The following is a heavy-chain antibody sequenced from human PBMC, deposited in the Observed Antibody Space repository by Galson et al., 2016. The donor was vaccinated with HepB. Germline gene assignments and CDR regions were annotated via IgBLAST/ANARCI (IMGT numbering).Heavy chain of an antibody. D-gene: IGHD3-9*01. CDR1: GFTFSSYE. Sequence: SLRLSCAASGFTFSSYEMNWVRQAPGKGLEWVSYISSSGNTIYYAASVKGRFTHSRDNAKNSLYLQMNSLRAEDTAVYYCASYPGYFPGNWGQGTLVTVSS. CDR2: ISSSGNTI. J-gene: IGHJ4*02. CDR3: ASYPGYFPGN. V-gene: IGHV3-48*03.